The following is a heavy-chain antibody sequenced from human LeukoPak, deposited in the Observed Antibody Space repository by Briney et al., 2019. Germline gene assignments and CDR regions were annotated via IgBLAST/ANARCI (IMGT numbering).Heavy chain of an antibody. J-gene: IGHJ4*02. CDR2: IYSSGST. CDR1: GGSISSYH. Sequence: PETLSLTCTVSGGSISSYHWSWIRQPPGKGLEWIGYIYSSGSTSYNPSLKSRVAISVDTSKNQFSLKLSSVTAADTAVYYCARRISGGSSDYWGQGTLVTVSS. CDR3: ARRISGGSSDY. D-gene: IGHD2-15*01. V-gene: IGHV4-59*08.